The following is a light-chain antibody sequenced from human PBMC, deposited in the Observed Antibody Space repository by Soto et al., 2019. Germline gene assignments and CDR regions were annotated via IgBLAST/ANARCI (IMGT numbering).Light chain of an antibody. J-gene: IGKJ1*01. CDR1: QSISSY. Sequence: DIQMTQSPSSLSASVGDRVTITCRASQSISSYLNWYQQKPGKAPKLLIYDASSLQSGVPSRFSGSGSGTDFTLTISMLQPEDFATYYCQQSYSTPRTFGQGTKVEIK. CDR3: QQSYSTPRT. V-gene: IGKV1-39*01. CDR2: DAS.